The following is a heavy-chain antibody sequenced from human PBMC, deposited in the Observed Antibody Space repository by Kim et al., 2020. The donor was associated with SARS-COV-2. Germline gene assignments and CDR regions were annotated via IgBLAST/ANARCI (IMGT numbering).Heavy chain of an antibody. CDR1: GGSISSSSYY. D-gene: IGHD6-19*01. CDR3: ASLTRSSGWTVFDY. J-gene: IGHJ4*02. V-gene: IGHV4-39*01. CDR2: IYYSGST. Sequence: SETLSLTCTVSGGSISSSSYYWGWIRQPPGKGLEWIGSIYYSGSTYYNPSLKSRVTISVDTSKNQFSLKLSSVTAADTAVYYCASLTRSSGWTVFDYWGQGTLVTVSS.